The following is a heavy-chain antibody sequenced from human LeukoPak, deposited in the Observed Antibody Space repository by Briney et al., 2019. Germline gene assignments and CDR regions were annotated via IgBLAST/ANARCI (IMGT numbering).Heavy chain of an antibody. CDR3: ARGRLFYGSGSNGPQPRAPEAFDN. D-gene: IGHD3-10*01. J-gene: IGHJ3*02. V-gene: IGHV4-34*01. CDR2: INHSGST. Sequence: PSETLSLTCAVYGGSFSGYYWSWIRQPPGKGLEWIGEINHSGSTNYNPSLKSRVTISVDTSKNQFSLKLSSVTAADTAVYYCARGRLFYGSGSNGPQPRAPEAFDNWGQGTMVTVSS. CDR1: GGSFSGYY.